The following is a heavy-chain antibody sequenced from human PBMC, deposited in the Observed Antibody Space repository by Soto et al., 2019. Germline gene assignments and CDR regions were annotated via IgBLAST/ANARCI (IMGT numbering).Heavy chain of an antibody. CDR1: GGSVRSGRYL. CDR2: ISYIGTT. CDR3: ARLDDYQPDY. V-gene: IGHV4-61*01. D-gene: IGHD5-12*01. Sequence: SETLSLTCTVSGGSVRSGRYLWSWIRQPPGKGLQYIGYISYIGTTNYNPSLKSRVTISRDTSRNQFSLRLTSVSAADTAVYYCARLDDYQPDYWGQGALVTVSS. J-gene: IGHJ4*02.